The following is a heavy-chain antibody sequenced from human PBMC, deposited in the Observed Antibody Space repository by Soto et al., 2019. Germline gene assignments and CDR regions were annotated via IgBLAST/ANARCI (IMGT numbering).Heavy chain of an antibody. D-gene: IGHD6-6*01. CDR2: IYPGDSDT. CDR1: GSSFTSYW. J-gene: IGHJ6*02. Sequence: GESLKVSCKGSGSSFTSYWIGWVLQMPGQGLEWMGMIYPGDSDTRYSPSFQGKVTISADKSISTAYLQWSSLKASDTAMYYCARAQGSSLGYYYYYGMDVWGQGTTVTVSS. V-gene: IGHV5-51*01. CDR3: ARAQGSSLGYYYYYGMDV.